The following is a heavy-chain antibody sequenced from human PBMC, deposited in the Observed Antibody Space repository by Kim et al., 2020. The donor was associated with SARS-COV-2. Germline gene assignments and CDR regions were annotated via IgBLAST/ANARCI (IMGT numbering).Heavy chain of an antibody. V-gene: IGHV3-13*01. CDR2: IGTAGDT. CDR3: ARGGDGYKMGWYFDL. CDR1: GFTFSSYD. Sequence: GGSLRLSCAASGFTFSSYDMHWVRQATGKGLEWVSAIGTAGDTYYPGSVKGRFTISRENAKNSLYLQMNSLRAGDTAVYYCARGGDGYKMGWYFDLWGRGTLVTVSS. J-gene: IGHJ2*01. D-gene: IGHD5-12*01.